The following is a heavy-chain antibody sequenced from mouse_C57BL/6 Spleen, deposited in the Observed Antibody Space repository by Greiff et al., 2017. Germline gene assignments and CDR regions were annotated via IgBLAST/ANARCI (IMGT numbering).Heavy chain of an antibody. D-gene: IGHD1-1*01. J-gene: IGHJ4*01. Sequence: VQLQQPGAELVMPGASVKLSCKASGYTFTSYWMHWVKQRPGQGLEWIGEIDPSDSYTNYNQQLKGKSTLTVDKSSSTAYMQLSSLTSEDSAVYYCARSYGSRGYYAMDYWGQGTSVTVSS. CDR2: IDPSDSYT. CDR3: ARSYGSRGYYAMDY. CDR1: GYTFTSYW. V-gene: IGHV1-69*01.